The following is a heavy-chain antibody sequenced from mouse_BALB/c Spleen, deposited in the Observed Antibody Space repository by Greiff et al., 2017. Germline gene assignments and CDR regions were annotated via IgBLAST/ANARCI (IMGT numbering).Heavy chain of an antibody. CDR2: IWGDGST. Sequence: VQLVESGPGLVAPSQSLSITCTVSGFSLTGYGVNWVRQPPGKGLEWLGMIWGDGSTDYNSALKSRLSISKDNSKSQVFLKMNSLQTDDTARYYCARVKDGYFYAMDYWGQGTSVTVSS. CDR1: GFSLTGYG. J-gene: IGHJ4*01. D-gene: IGHD2-3*01. CDR3: ARVKDGYFYAMDY. V-gene: IGHV2-6-7*01.